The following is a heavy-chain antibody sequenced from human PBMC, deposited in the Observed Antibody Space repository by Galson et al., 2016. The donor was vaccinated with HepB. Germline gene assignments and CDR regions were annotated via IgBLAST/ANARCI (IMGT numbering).Heavy chain of an antibody. D-gene: IGHD6-19*01. V-gene: IGHV4-31*03. CDR2: IYYTGST. CDR1: GGSISTGAHY. Sequence: TLSLTCTVSGGSISTGAHYWTWIRQHPGKGLEWIGYIYYTGSTSYNPSPKSRLTISLDTSKNQFSLNLTAVTAADTAVYFWARGLWQHSSGWFNYWGPGTPVIVSS. CDR3: ARGLWQHSSGWFNY. J-gene: IGHJ4*02.